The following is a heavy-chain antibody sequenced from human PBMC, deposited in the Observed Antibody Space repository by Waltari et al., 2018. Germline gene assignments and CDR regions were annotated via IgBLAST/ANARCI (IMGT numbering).Heavy chain of an antibody. CDR1: GYSLTRGYL. Sequence: QVQLQESGPGLVKPSETPSLTCSVSGYSLTRGYLLPSIRQPPGQGFEWIGTIYHSGRTYYNPSLESRVTISVDTSKNQFSLKLASVTAADAALYYCARAEGVAAGGKAYNYFDPWGQGTLVTVSS. CDR3: ARAEGVAAGGKAYNYFDP. J-gene: IGHJ5*02. D-gene: IGHD2-15*01. CDR2: IYHSGRT. V-gene: IGHV4-38-2*02.